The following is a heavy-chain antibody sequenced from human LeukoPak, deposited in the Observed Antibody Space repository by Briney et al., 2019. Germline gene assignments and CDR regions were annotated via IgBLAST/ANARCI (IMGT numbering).Heavy chain of an antibody. CDR2: MSGDGDST. CDR3: AKVSTPLWGYSILFDY. V-gene: IGHV3-23*01. CDR1: GFTFSSYA. D-gene: IGHD6-13*01. Sequence: QPGGSLRLSCAASGFTFSSYAMSWVRQAPGKGLEWVSAMSGDGDSTHYADSVRGRFTISRDNSKNTLYLQMNSLRAEDTAVYYCAKVSTPLWGYSILFDYWGQGTLVTVSS. J-gene: IGHJ4*02.